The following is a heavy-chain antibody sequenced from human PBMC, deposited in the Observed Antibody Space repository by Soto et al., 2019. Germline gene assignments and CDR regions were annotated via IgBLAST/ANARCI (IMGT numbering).Heavy chain of an antibody. Sequence: EVELVETGGGLIQPGGSLRLSCAASGFTVSSNYMSWVRQAPGKGREWVSVIYSGGSTYYAGSVKGRFTISRDSSKNTLYLQMNSLRPEDTAMYYCARGMGPGRYYYYGMDVWGQGTTVTVSS. V-gene: IGHV3-53*02. CDR2: IYSGGST. J-gene: IGHJ6*02. CDR3: ARGMGPGRYYYYGMDV. D-gene: IGHD3-10*01. CDR1: GFTVSSNY.